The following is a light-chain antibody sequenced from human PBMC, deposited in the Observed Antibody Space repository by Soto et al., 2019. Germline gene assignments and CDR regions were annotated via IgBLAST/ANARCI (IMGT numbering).Light chain of an antibody. CDR3: SSYTSSSTRAV. CDR2: DVT. Sequence: QSVLTQPASVSGSPGQSITISCTGTSSDIGGYNYVSWYQQYPGKAPKLMIYDVTNRPSGVSNRFSGSKSGNTASLTISGLQAEDEADYYCSSYTSSSTRAVFGGGTKLTVL. J-gene: IGLJ2*01. V-gene: IGLV2-14*03. CDR1: SSDIGGYNY.